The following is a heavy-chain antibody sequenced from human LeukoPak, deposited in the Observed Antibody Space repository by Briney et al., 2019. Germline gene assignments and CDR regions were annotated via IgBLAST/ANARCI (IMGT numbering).Heavy chain of an antibody. CDR3: ARDLGSGWSDAFDI. J-gene: IGHJ3*02. Sequence: GGSLGLSCAASGFTFDDYGMSWVRQAPGKGLEWVSGINWNGGSTGYADSVKGRFTISRDNAKNSLYLQMNSLRAEDTALYYCARDLGSGWSDAFDIWGQGTMVTVSS. CDR2: INWNGGST. V-gene: IGHV3-20*04. D-gene: IGHD6-19*01. CDR1: GFTFDDYG.